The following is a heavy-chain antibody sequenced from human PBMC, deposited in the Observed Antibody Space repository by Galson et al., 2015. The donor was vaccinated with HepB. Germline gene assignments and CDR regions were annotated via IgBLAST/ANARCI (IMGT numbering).Heavy chain of an antibody. CDR1: GFTFGDYA. CDR2: IRSKAYGGTT. V-gene: IGHV3-49*03. J-gene: IGHJ3*02. D-gene: IGHD3-3*01. CDR3: TRDLNFPEWYYAFDI. Sequence: SLRLSCAASGFTFGDYAMSWFRQAPGKGLVWVGFIRSKAYGGTTEYAASVKGRFTISRDDSKSIAYLQMNSLKTEDTAVYYCTRDLNFPEWYYAFDIWGQGTMVTVSS.